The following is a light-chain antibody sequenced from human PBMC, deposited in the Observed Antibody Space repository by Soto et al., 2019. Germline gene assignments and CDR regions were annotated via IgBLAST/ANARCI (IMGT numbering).Light chain of an antibody. J-gene: IGLJ1*01. CDR2: GNS. Sequence: QSVLTQPPSVSGAPGQRVTISCTGSSSNIGAGYEVHWYQQLPGTAPKLLNYGNSNRPSGAPDRFSGSKSGTSATPAITSLQADDYSCYYCQSNVSSLREVFGTGTKLTVL. V-gene: IGLV1-40*01. CDR1: SSNIGAGYE. CDR3: QSNVSSLREV.